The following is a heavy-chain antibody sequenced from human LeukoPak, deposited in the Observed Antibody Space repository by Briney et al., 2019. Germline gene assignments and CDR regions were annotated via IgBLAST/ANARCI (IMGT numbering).Heavy chain of an antibody. Sequence: GVSLRLSCVGSGFTSIAYALTWARQAPGKGLEWVSGISGGGVTTYYADSVKGRFTISRDNSKNTLYLQMNSLRDEDTAVYYCARAMDVRGQGTTVTVS. CDR1: GFTSIAYA. J-gene: IGHJ6*02. V-gene: IGHV3-23*01. CDR2: ISGGGVTT. CDR3: ARAMDV.